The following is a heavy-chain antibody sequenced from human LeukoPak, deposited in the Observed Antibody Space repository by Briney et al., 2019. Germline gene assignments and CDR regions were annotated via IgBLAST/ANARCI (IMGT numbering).Heavy chain of an antibody. V-gene: IGHV4-39*07. Sequence: SETLSLTCAVSGGSISSSNHYWGWIRQPAGKGLEWIGRIYSSGSTNYNPSLKSRLTMSVDTSKNQFSLRLSSVTAADTAVYYCARVLGWAGFDYWGQGTLVTVSS. J-gene: IGHJ4*02. D-gene: IGHD6-19*01. CDR2: IYSSGST. CDR1: GGSISSSNHY. CDR3: ARVLGWAGFDY.